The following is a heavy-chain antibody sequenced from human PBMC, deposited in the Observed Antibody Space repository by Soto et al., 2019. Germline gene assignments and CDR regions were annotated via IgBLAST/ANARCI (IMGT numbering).Heavy chain of an antibody. CDR3: ARSHSSGAGDY. CDR2: IDPSDSYT. Sequence: GESLKISCKGSGYSFTSYWISWVRQMPGKGLEWMGRIDPSDSYTNYSPSFLGHVTISADMSNSTAYLQWSSLKASDTATYYCARSHSSGAGDYWGQGTLVTVSS. V-gene: IGHV5-10-1*01. D-gene: IGHD6-19*01. CDR1: GYSFTSYW. J-gene: IGHJ4*02.